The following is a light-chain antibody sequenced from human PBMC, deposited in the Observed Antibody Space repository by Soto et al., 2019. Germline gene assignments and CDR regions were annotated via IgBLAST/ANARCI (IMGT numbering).Light chain of an antibody. CDR3: SSYAGSNNFV. J-gene: IGLJ1*01. V-gene: IGLV2-8*01. CDR2: EVS. Sequence: QAALTHPPSASWSPGQLVTIACTGTSSDVGGYNYVSWYQQHPGKAPKLMIYEVSERPSGVPDRFSGSKSSNTASLTVSGLQAEDEADHYCSSYAGSNNFVFGTGTKVTVL. CDR1: SSDVGGYNY.